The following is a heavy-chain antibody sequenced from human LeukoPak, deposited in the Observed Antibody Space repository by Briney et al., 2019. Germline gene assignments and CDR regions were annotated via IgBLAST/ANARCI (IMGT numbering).Heavy chain of an antibody. CDR3: ARDPAHSGVLRYFDWLLGPFDY. CDR2: ISYDGSNK. CDR1: GFTFSSYA. V-gene: IGHV3-30-3*01. D-gene: IGHD3-9*01. Sequence: GRSLRLSCAASGFTFSSYAMHWVRQAPGKGLEWVAVISYDGSNKYYTDSVKGRFTISRDNSKNTLYLQMNSLRAEDTAVYYCARDPAHSGVLRYFDWLLGPFDYWGQGTLVTVSS. J-gene: IGHJ4*02.